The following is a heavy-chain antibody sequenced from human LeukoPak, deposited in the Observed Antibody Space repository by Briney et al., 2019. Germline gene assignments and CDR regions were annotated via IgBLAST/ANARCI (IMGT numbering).Heavy chain of an antibody. Sequence: PGGSLRLSCAASGFTFSSYWMTWVRQAPGKGLEWVANIKQDGSEEYYVDSVKGRFTISGDNAKNSLFLQMNSLRAEDTAVYYCARTLWGLTLLSSDYWGQGTLVTVSS. CDR3: ARTLWGLTLLSSDY. J-gene: IGHJ4*02. CDR1: GFTFSSYW. CDR2: IKQDGSEE. V-gene: IGHV3-7*01. D-gene: IGHD3-16*01.